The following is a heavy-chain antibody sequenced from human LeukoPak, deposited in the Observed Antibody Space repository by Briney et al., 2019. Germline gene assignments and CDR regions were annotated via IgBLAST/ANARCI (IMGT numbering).Heavy chain of an antibody. J-gene: IGHJ3*02. D-gene: IGHD2-15*01. V-gene: IGHV1-24*01. CDR2: FDPEDGET. Sequence: ASVKVSCKVSGYTLTELSMHWVRQAPGKGLEWMGGFDPEDGETIYAKKFQGRVTMTEDTSTDTAYMELSSLRSEDTAVYYCATTIVVVVAATRTDAFDIWGQGTMVTVSS. CDR1: GYTLTELS. CDR3: ATTIVVVVAATRTDAFDI.